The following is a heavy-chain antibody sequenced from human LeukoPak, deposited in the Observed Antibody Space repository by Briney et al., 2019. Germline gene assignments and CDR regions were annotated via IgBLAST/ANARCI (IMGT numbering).Heavy chain of an antibody. D-gene: IGHD6-19*01. V-gene: IGHV2-70*11. Sequence: SGPALVKPTQTLTLTCTFSGFSLSTSGMCVSWIRQPPGKALEWLARIDWDDDKYYSTSLKTRLTISKDTSKNQVVLTMTNMDPVDTATYYCARISAVAAPRAFDIWGQGTMVTVSS. J-gene: IGHJ3*02. CDR3: ARISAVAAPRAFDI. CDR2: IDWDDDK. CDR1: GFSLSTSGMC.